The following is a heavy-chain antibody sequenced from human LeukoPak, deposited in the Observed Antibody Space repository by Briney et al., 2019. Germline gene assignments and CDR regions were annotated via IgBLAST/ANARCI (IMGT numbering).Heavy chain of an antibody. CDR3: GRGAGWYAY. Sequence: PSETLSLTCTVSGGSIRRYYWSWIRQPPGKGLEWMGYIHYSGSTKYNPSLKSRVTISVDTSKNQCSLKLSSVTAEDTTVYYCGRGAGWYAYWGQGTLVTVSS. CDR1: GGSIRRYY. J-gene: IGHJ4*02. V-gene: IGHV4-59*01. D-gene: IGHD6-19*01. CDR2: IHYSGST.